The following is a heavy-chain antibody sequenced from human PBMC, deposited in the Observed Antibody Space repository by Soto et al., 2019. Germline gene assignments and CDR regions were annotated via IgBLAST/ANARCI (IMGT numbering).Heavy chain of an antibody. Sequence: GGSLRLSCAASGFTFSSYSMNWVRQAPGKGLEWVSSISSSSSYIYYADSVKGRFTISRDNAKNSLYLQMNSLRAEDTAVYYCARDRHPHDFWSGYSATFDYWGQGTLVTVSS. V-gene: IGHV3-21*01. CDR1: GFTFSSYS. CDR3: ARDRHPHDFWSGYSATFDY. J-gene: IGHJ4*02. CDR2: ISSSSSYI. D-gene: IGHD3-3*01.